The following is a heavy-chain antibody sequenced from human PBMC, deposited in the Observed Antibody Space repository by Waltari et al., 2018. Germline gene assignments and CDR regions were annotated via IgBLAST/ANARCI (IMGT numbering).Heavy chain of an antibody. V-gene: IGHV1-69*01. Sequence: QVQLVQSGAEVKKPGSSVKVSCKASGGTFSSYAISWVPQAPGQGPEWMGGIIPIFGTANYEQKFQGRGTITAEESTRTAYMELGSLRSEDTAVYYCARGRSLTAMAQDYWGQGTLVTVSS. CDR2: IIPIFGTA. D-gene: IGHD5-18*01. CDR3: ARGRSLTAMAQDY. J-gene: IGHJ4*02. CDR1: GGTFSSYA.